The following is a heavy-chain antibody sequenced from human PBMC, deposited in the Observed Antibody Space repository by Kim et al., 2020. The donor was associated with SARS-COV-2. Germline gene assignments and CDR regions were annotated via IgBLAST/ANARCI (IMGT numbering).Heavy chain of an antibody. CDR1: GGSITNYY. CDR2: IYDSESV. D-gene: IGHD1-26*01. J-gene: IGHJ4*02. Sequence: SETLSLTCTVSGGSITNYYWSWIRQPPGKRLEWIGYIYDSESVTYNPSLKSRVTMSEDTSKNHFSLKLTSVTAADTAMYYCARSGYYYKSEFDYWGQG. V-gene: IGHV4-4*09. CDR3: ARSGYYYKSEFDY.